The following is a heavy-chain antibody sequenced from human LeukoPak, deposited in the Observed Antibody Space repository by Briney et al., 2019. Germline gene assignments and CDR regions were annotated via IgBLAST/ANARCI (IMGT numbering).Heavy chain of an antibody. CDR2: IYTSGST. V-gene: IGHV4-4*09. J-gene: IGHJ3*02. CDR1: GGSFSGYY. D-gene: IGHD1/OR15-1a*01. CDR3: ARGRSWNRPHDAFDI. Sequence: SETLSLTCAVYGGSFSGYYWSWIRQPPGKGLEWIGYIYTSGSTNYNPSLKSRVTMSVDTSKNQFSLKLSSVTAADTAVYYCARGRSWNRPHDAFDIWGQGTMVTVSS.